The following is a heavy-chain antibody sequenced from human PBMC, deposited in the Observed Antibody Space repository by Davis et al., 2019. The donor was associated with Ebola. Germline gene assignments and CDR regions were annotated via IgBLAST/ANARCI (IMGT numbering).Heavy chain of an antibody. CDR1: GFTFSSYW. D-gene: IGHD3-22*01. J-gene: IGHJ4*02. CDR3: ARDWATYYYDSSGYYFDY. CDR2: IKQDGSEK. Sequence: PGGSLRLSCAASGFTFSSYWMSWVRQAPGKGLEWVANIKQDGSEKYYVDSVKGRFTISRDNAKNSLYLQMNSPRAEDTAVYYCARDWATYYYDSSGYYFDYWGQGTLVTVSS. V-gene: IGHV3-7*01.